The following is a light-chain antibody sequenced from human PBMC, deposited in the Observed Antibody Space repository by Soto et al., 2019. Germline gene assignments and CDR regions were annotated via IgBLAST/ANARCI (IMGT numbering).Light chain of an antibody. J-gene: IGKJ1*01. CDR2: AAS. Sequence: DIQMTQSPSSLSASVGDRVTITCRASQSISSYLNWYQQKPGKAPKLLISAASSLQSGVPSRFSGSRSGPDFTLTISSLQPEDFATYYCQQSYSSPPTFGQGTKVDIK. CDR1: QSISSY. V-gene: IGKV1-39*01. CDR3: QQSYSSPPT.